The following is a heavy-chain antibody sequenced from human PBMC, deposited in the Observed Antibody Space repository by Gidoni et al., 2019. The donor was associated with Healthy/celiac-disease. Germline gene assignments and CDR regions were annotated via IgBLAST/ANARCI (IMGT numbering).Heavy chain of an antibody. CDR1: GFTFSDYY. D-gene: IGHD3-22*01. V-gene: IGHV3-11*01. CDR3: ARDNDSPYYYDSSRGGYFDY. J-gene: IGHJ4*02. CDR2: ISSSGSTI. Sequence: QVQLVESGGGLVKPGGSLRLSCAASGFTFSDYYMSWIRQAPGKGLEWVSYISSSGSTIYYADSVKGRFTISRDNAKNSLYLQMNSLRAEDTAVYYCARDNDSPYYYDSSRGGYFDYWGQGTLVTVSS.